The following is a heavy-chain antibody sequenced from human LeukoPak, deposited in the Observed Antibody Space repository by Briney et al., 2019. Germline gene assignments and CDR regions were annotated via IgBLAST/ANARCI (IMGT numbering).Heavy chain of an antibody. Sequence: GGSLRLSCAASGFTFPNYVMSWVRQAPGKGLEWVSGISGSGGNTYYADSVKGRFTISRDNSKNTLYLQMNSLRAEDAAVYYCANEYSKGDVWGQGTMVTDSS. CDR3: ANEYSKGDV. D-gene: IGHD4-11*01. CDR2: ISGSGGNT. V-gene: IGHV3-23*01. J-gene: IGHJ3*01. CDR1: GFTFPNYV.